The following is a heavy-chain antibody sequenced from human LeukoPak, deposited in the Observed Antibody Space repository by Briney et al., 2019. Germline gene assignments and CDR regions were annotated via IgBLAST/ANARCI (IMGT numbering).Heavy chain of an antibody. CDR3: ARAVGSSGSDAFDI. Sequence: SETLSLTCAVYGGSFSGYYWSWIRQPPGKGLEWIGEINHSGSTNYNPSLKSRVTISVDTSKNQFSLKLSSVTAADTAVYYCARAVGSSGSDAFDIWGQGTMVTVSS. CDR1: GGSFSGYY. CDR2: INHSGST. D-gene: IGHD3-22*01. V-gene: IGHV4-34*01. J-gene: IGHJ3*02.